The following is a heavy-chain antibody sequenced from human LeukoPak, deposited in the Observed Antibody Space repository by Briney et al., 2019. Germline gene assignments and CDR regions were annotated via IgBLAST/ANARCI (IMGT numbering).Heavy chain of an antibody. J-gene: IGHJ4*02. CDR3: ARGLEWELAFDY. Sequence: GGSLRLSCAASGFTLRDYYMSWIRQAPGKGLEWVSYISSSGSTIYYADSVKGRFTISRDNAKNSLYLQMNSLRAEDTAVYYCARGLEWELAFDYWGQGTLVTVSS. CDR1: GFTLRDYY. V-gene: IGHV3-11*04. CDR2: ISSSGSTI. D-gene: IGHD1-26*01.